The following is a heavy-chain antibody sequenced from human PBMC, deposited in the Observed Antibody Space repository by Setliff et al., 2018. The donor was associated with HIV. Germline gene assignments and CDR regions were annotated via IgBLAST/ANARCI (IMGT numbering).Heavy chain of an antibody. V-gene: IGHV4-59*11. D-gene: IGHD1-1*01. CDR3: ARLEPNYYYYYMDV. CDR2: TYSTGNT. Sequence: LSLTCTVSGGSMTGQYWSWIRQPPGKGLEWIGYTYSTGNTYYSPSLKSRVTISIDTSKNQFSLKLTSVTAADTAVYYCARLEPNYYYYYMDVWGKGTTVTVS. J-gene: IGHJ6*03. CDR1: GGSMTGQY.